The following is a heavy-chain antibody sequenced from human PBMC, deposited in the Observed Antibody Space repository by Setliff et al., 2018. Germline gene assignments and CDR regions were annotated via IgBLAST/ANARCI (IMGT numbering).Heavy chain of an antibody. CDR3: VRGPGPSVVVAMPFDR. CDR1: GYAFITFG. Sequence: ASVKVSCKTSGYAFITFGMSWVRQAPGQGLEWMGWISPVYGIANYARKFQGRVTMTADTSTTTAYLELTSLRYDDTAVYYCVRGPGPSVVVAMPFDRWGQGTLVTVSS. V-gene: IGHV1-18*01. D-gene: IGHD5-12*01. J-gene: IGHJ4*02. CDR2: ISPVYGIA.